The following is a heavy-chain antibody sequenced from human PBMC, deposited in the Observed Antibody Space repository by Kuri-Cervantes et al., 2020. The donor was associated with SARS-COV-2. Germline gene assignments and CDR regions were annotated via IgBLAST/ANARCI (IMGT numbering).Heavy chain of an antibody. J-gene: IGHJ3*02. CDR2: IKQDGSEK. V-gene: IGHV3-7*01. D-gene: IGHD6-19*01. CDR3: AFPISGWYGGAFDI. Sequence: GESLKISCAASGFTFSSYWMSWVRQAPGKGLEWVANIKQDGSEKYYVDSVEGRFTISRDNAKNSLYLQMNSLRAEDTAVYYCAFPISGWYGGAFDIWGQGTMVIVSS. CDR1: GFTFSSYW.